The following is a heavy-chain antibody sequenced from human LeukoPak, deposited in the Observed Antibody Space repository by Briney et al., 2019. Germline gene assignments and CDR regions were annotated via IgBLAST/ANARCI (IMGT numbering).Heavy chain of an antibody. J-gene: IGHJ6*02. CDR3: ARVYYYYYGMDV. V-gene: IGHV1-8*01. CDR2: MSPNSGNT. CDR1: GYTFTSSD. Sequence: ASVRVSCKASGYTFTSSDINWVRQATGQGLEWVGWMSPNSGNTGYAQKFQGRVTMTRNISISTAYMELSSLRSEDTAVYYCARVYYYYYGMDVWGQGTTITVSS.